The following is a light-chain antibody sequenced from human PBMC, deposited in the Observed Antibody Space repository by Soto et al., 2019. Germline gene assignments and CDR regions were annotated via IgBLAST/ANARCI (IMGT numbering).Light chain of an antibody. CDR2: GAS. CDR3: QQYDNSRFT. CDR1: QSVDSRY. V-gene: IGKV3-20*01. Sequence: DIVLTQSPGTLSLSPGERATLSCRASQSVDSRYFAWYQQKPAQAPRFLIYGASNRAAGIPDRFSGSGSGTDFTLTISRLEPEDFAVYYCQQYDNSRFTFGPGTKVDIK. J-gene: IGKJ3*01.